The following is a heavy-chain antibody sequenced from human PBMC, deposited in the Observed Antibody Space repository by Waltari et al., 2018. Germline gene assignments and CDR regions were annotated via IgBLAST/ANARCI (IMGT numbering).Heavy chain of an antibody. CDR2: VDPEDGET. D-gene: IGHD2-21*01. V-gene: IGHV1-69-2*01. CDR1: GYTFTDYY. CDR3: AGGGGDWDFQH. J-gene: IGHJ1*01. Sequence: EVQLVQSGAAVKKPGATVKISCKASGYTFTDYYMHWVQQAPGKGLEWMGRVDPEDGETIYAEKFQGRVTITADTSTDTAYMELSSLRSEDTAVYYCAGGGGDWDFQHWGQGTLVTVSS.